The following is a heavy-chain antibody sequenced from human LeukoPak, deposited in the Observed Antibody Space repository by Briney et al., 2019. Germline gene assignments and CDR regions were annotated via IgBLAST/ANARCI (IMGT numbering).Heavy chain of an antibody. CDR1: GYSISSGYY. CDR2: IYHSGST. J-gene: IGHJ3*02. D-gene: IGHD3-22*01. Sequence: SETLSLTCTVSGYSISSGYYWGWIRQPPGKGLEWIGEIYHSGSTNYNPSLKSRVTISVDKSKNQFSLKLSSVTAADTAAYYCARHMTVTYDAFDIWGQGTMVTVSS. V-gene: IGHV4-38-2*02. CDR3: ARHMTVTYDAFDI.